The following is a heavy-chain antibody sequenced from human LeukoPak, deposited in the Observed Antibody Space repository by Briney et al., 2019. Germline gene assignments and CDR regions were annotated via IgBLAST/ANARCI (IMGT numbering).Heavy chain of an antibody. J-gene: IGHJ4*02. Sequence: ASVKVSCKASGYTFTSYGISWVRQAPGQGLEWMGWISAYNGNTNYAQKLQGRVTMTTDTSTSTAYLELRSLRSDDTAVYYCARDRTVTTPRLVVDYWGQGTLVTVSS. V-gene: IGHV1-18*01. D-gene: IGHD4-17*01. CDR1: GYTFTSYG. CDR2: ISAYNGNT. CDR3: ARDRTVTTPRLVVDY.